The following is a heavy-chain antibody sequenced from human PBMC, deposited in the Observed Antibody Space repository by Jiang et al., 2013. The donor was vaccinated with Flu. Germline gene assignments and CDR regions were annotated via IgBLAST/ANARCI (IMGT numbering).Heavy chain of an antibody. CDR3: ARTVVTRPLGYYYYGMDV. D-gene: IGHD4-23*01. CDR1: GYTFTGYF. V-gene: IGHV1-2*02. J-gene: IGHJ6*01. Sequence: GAEVKKPGASVKVSCKASGYTFTGYFIHWVRQAPGQGLEWMGGINPNSGNTNYAQKFQGRVTMTRDTSISTAYMELSRLTSDDTAVYYCARTVVTRPLGYYYYGMDVWGPRDHGHRLL. CDR2: INPNSGNT.